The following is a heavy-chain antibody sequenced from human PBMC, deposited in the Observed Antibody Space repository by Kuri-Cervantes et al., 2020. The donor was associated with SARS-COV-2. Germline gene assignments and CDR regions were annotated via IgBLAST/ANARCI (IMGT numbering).Heavy chain of an antibody. D-gene: IGHD3-16*02. CDR3: ASGLRLGELSFFNGMDV. CDR2: INHSGST. Sequence: SETLSLTCAVYGGSFSGYYWSWIRQPPGKGLEWIGEINHSGSTNYNPSLKSRVTISVDTSKNQFSLKLSSVTAADTAVYYCASGLRLGELSFFNGMDVWGQGTTVTVSS. J-gene: IGHJ6*02. CDR1: GGSFSGYY. V-gene: IGHV4-34*01.